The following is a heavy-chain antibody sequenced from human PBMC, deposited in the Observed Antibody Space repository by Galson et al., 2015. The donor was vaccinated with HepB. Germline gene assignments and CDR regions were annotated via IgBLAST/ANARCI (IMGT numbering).Heavy chain of an antibody. V-gene: IGHV3-53*01. Sequence: SLRLSCAASGFTVSSNYMSWVRQAPGKGLEWVSVIYSGGSTYYADSVKGRFTISRDNSKNTLYLQMNSLRAEDTAVYYCARQGEVAAYFDYWGQGTLVTVSS. CDR3: ARQGEVAAYFDY. CDR1: GFTVSSNY. CDR2: IYSGGST. D-gene: IGHD2-15*01. J-gene: IGHJ4*02.